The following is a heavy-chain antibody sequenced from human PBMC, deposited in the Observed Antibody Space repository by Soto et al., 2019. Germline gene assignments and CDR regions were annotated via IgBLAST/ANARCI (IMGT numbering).Heavy chain of an antibody. Sequence: QVQLVQSGAEVKKPGSSVKVSCKASGGTFSSYAISWVRQAPGQGLEWMGGIIPIFGTANYAQKFKGKVTITAAESACTAYMEPSSLRSEDTAVYYFALSAATQEPFDYWGQGTLVTVSS. CDR3: ALSAATQEPFDY. D-gene: IGHD2-15*01. CDR1: GGTFSSYA. J-gene: IGHJ4*02. CDR2: IIPIFGTA. V-gene: IGHV1-69*01.